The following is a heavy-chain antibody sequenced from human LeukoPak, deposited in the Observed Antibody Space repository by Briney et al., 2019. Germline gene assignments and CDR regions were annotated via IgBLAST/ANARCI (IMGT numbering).Heavy chain of an antibody. CDR1: GGTFSSYA. D-gene: IGHD6-13*01. V-gene: IGHV1-69*13. J-gene: IGHJ4*02. CDR2: IIPIFGTA. Sequence: ASVKVSCKASGGTFSSYAISWVRQAPGQGLEWMGGIIPIFGTANYAQKFQSRVTITADESTSTAYMELSSLRSEDTAVYYCARGTSSSWYQPLIWGQGTLVTVSS. CDR3: ARGTSSSWYQPLI.